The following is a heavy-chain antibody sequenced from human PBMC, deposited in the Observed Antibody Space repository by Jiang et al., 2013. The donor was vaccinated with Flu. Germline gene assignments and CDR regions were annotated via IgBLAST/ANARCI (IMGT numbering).Heavy chain of an antibody. CDR1: RDSFSSSW. CDR3: ARDPTIFGVVFDAFDI. J-gene: IGHJ3*02. V-gene: IGHV5-51*01. Sequence: GAEVKKPGESLKISCRGSRDSFSSSWIAWVRQMPGKGLEWMGIIYPADSDTRYSPSFKGQVTISADPSISTAYLQWSSLKASDTAMYYCARDPTIFGVVFDAFDIWGQGTMVTVSS. D-gene: IGHD3-3*01. CDR2: IYPADSDT.